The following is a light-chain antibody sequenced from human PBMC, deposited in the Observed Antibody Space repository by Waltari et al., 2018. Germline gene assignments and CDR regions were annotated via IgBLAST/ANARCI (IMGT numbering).Light chain of an antibody. Sequence: SSELTQDPAVSVAMGQTVRITCQGDSLRSYYSSWYQQRPGQAPILVIYDKNNPPSGVPVRFSCSSSHNTGSLTITGAQAEDEASYYCHSRDASGVAGSFGGGTKLTVL. CDR1: SLRSYY. J-gene: IGLJ2*01. CDR3: HSRDASGVAGS. V-gene: IGLV3-19*01. CDR2: DKN.